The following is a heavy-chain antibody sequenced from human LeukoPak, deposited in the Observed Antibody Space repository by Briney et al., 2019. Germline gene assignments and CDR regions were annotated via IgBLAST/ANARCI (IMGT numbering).Heavy chain of an antibody. D-gene: IGHD3-22*01. CDR2: IYYSGST. V-gene: IGHV4-31*03. CDR3: ARDSSLGSGYYYY. CDR1: GGSISSGGYY. Sequence: PSETLSLICTVSGGSISSGGYYWSWIRQHPGKGLEWIGYIYYSGSTYYNPSLKSRVTISVDRSKNQFSLKLSSVTAADTAVYYCARDSSLGSGYYYYWGQGTLVTVSS. J-gene: IGHJ4*02.